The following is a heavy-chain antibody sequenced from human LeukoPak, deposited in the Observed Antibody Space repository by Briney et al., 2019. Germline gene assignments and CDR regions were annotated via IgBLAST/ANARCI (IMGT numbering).Heavy chain of an antibody. V-gene: IGHV4-34*01. CDR3: ARGSKMLGYNWFDP. CDR2: INHSGST. D-gene: IGHD1-26*01. Sequence: PSETLSLTCTVSGGSISSYYWSWIRQPPGKGLEWIGEINHSGSTNYIPSLKSRVTISVDTSKNQFPLKLSSVTAADTAVYYCARGSKMLGYNWFDPWGQGTLVTVSS. CDR1: GGSISSYY. J-gene: IGHJ5*02.